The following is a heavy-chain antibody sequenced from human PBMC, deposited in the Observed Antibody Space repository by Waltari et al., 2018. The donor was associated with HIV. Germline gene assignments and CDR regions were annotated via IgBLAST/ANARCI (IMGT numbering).Heavy chain of an antibody. D-gene: IGHD3-3*01. J-gene: IGHJ6*02. V-gene: IGHV4-4*07. CDR2: IYTSGST. Sequence: QVQLQESGPGLVKPSETLSLTCTVSGGSISSYYWSWIRQPAGKGLEWIGRIYTSGSTNYHPSRKSRVTMSVDTSKNQFSLKLSSVTAADTAVYYCARNDFWSGYPHHYYYYGMDVWGQGTTVTVSS. CDR3: ARNDFWSGYPHHYYYYGMDV. CDR1: GGSISSYY.